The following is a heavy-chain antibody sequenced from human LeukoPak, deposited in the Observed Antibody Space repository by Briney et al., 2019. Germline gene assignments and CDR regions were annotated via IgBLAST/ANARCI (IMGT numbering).Heavy chain of an antibody. Sequence: GGSLRLSCAASGFTFSSYSMNWVRQAPGKGLEWVSSISSSSSYIYYADSVKGRFTISRDNAKNSLYLQMNSLRAEDTAVYYCARVDIAARHFDYWGQGTLVTVSS. J-gene: IGHJ4*02. CDR3: ARVDIAARHFDY. D-gene: IGHD6-6*01. V-gene: IGHV3-21*01. CDR1: GFTFSSYS. CDR2: ISSSSSYI.